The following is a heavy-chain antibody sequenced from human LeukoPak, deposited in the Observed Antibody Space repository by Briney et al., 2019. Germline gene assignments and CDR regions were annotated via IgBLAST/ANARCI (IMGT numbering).Heavy chain of an antibody. J-gene: IGHJ4*02. V-gene: IGHV4-39*07. CDR2: IFYSGST. CDR1: GGSISSSSYY. Sequence: SETLSLTCTVSGGSISSSSYYWGWIRQPPGKGLEWIGSIFYSGSTYYNPSLKSRVTISVDTSKNQFSLKLSSVTAADTAVYYCARGRGRYCSSTSCYKTDYWGQGTLVTVSS. CDR3: ARGRGRYCSSTSCYKTDY. D-gene: IGHD2-2*02.